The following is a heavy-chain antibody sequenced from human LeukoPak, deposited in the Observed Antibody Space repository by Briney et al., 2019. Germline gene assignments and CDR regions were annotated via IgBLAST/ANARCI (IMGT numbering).Heavy chain of an antibody. D-gene: IGHD5-12*01. CDR1: GFTFSSYS. Sequence: GGSLRLSCAASGFTFSSYSMNWVRQAPGKGLEWVSYIRSSSSTIYYADSVKGRFTISRDNAKNSLYLQMNSLRVEDTALYYCARGLRMRGFLGYWGQGTLVTVSS. CDR2: IRSSSSTI. J-gene: IGHJ4*02. CDR3: ARGLRMRGFLGY. V-gene: IGHV3-48*01.